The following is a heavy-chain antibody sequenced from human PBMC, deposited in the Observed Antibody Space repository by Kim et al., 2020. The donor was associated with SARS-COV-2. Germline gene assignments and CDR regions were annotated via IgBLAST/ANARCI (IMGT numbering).Heavy chain of an antibody. CDR1: GASLITNNYY. D-gene: IGHD3-10*01. CDR2: ISYSGDT. V-gene: IGHV4-39*01. Sequence: SETLSLTCTVSGASLITNNYYWGWLRQPPGEGLAWIGTISYSGDTYYNPSLKSLGNISVDTLKNQFSLILSSVTAADTASYYCAGTRGSGTSKWCRGIMVTAS. CDR3: AGTRGSGTSK. J-gene: IGHJ4*01.